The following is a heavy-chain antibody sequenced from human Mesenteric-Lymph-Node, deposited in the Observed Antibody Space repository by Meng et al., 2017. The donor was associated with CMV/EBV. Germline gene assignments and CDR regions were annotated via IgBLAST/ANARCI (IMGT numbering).Heavy chain of an antibody. CDR1: GSVSSGSHY. Sequence: GSVSSGSHYWSWIRQPPGKGLEWIGYISNSGNTNYNTSFKSRVTMSVDTSKNQFSLKLTSVTAADTAVYYCARDLTGYRQYYWYFDLWGRGTLVTVSS. CDR3: ARDLTGYRQYYWYFDL. J-gene: IGHJ2*01. D-gene: IGHD3-9*01. CDR2: ISNSGNT. V-gene: IGHV4-61*01.